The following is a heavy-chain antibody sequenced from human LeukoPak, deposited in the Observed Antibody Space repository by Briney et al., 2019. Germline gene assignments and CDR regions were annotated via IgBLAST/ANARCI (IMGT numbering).Heavy chain of an antibody. J-gene: IGHJ6*04. D-gene: IGHD3-9*01. CDR1: GYTFTSYG. CDR2: ISAYNGNT. CDR3: ARGAAGYYKRYYYGMDV. Sequence: ASVKVSCTASGYTFTSYGISWVRQAPGQGHEWMGWISAYNGNTNYAQKLQGRVTMTTDTSTSTAYMELRSLRSDDTAVYYCARGAAGYYKRYYYGMDVWGKGTTVTVSS. V-gene: IGHV1-18*04.